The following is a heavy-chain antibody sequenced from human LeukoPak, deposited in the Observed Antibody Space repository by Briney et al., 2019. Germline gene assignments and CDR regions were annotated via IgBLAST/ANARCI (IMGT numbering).Heavy chain of an antibody. CDR1: GFTFSNAW. V-gene: IGHV3-15*01. Sequence: GGSLRLSCAASGFTFSNAWMSWVRQAPGKGLEWVGRIKSKTDGGTTDYAAPVKGRFTISRDDSKNTLYLQMNSLKTEDTAVYCCTTGDDYGDYGFNYWGQGTLVTVSS. J-gene: IGHJ4*02. CDR2: IKSKTDGGTT. CDR3: TTGDDYGDYGFNY. D-gene: IGHD4-17*01.